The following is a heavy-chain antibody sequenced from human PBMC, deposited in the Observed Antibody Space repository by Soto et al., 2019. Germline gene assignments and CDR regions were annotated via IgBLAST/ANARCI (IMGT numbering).Heavy chain of an antibody. J-gene: IGHJ4*02. CDR1: GFTFSSYW. Sequence: EVQLVESGGGLVQPGGSLRLSCAASGFTFSSYWMSWVRQAPGKGLGWVANIKQDGSEKYYVDSVKGRFTISRDNAKNSLYLQMNSLRAEDTAVYYCARDYSSSWYQIDYWGQGTLVTVSS. CDR3: ARDYSSSWYQIDY. D-gene: IGHD6-13*01. CDR2: IKQDGSEK. V-gene: IGHV3-7*04.